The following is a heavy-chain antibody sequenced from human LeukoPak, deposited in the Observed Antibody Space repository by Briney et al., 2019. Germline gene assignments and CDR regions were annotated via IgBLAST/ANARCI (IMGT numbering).Heavy chain of an antibody. CDR3: AKDGNWASVY. CDR2: IRHDGSDK. Sequence: PGGSLILSCVGSVFTFSVHWVRQAPGKGLEWLTFIRHDGSDKYYADSVKGRFTISRDDSKNTVYLQMNSLRPEDTAVYYCAKDGNWASVYWGQGTLVTVSS. D-gene: IGHD7-27*01. V-gene: IGHV3-30*02. J-gene: IGHJ4*02. CDR1: VFTFS.